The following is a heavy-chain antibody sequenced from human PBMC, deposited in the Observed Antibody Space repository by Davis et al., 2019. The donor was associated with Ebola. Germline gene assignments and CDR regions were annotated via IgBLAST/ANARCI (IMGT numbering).Heavy chain of an antibody. Sequence: PGGSLRLSCAASGFTFFTYDMHWVRQAPGKGLEWVAVISYDGTNKHYADSVKGRFTISRDNLRSTLFLQLTSLRAEDTAVYYCVREGDYYDSSGYYGYWGQGTLVTVSS. V-gene: IGHV3-30-3*01. D-gene: IGHD3-22*01. CDR1: GFTFFTYD. CDR3: VREGDYYDSSGYYGY. CDR2: ISYDGTNK. J-gene: IGHJ4*02.